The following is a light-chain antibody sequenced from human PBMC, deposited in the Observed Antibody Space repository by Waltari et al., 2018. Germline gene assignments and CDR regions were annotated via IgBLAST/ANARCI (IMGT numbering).Light chain of an antibody. J-gene: IGLJ1*01. V-gene: IGLV2-11*01. CDR3: CSYAGSSAYV. CDR1: SSAVGGSNS. CDR2: DVS. Sequence: QSALTQPRSVSGSPGQSVTISCTGTSSAVGGSNSVSWYQQHPGKAPKRMIYDVSKRPSGVPDRFSGSKSGNTASLTISGLQAEDEADYYCCSYAGSSAYVFGTGTKVTVL.